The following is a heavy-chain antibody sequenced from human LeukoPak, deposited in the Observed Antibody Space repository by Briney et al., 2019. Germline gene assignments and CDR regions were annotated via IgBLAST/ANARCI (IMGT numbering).Heavy chain of an antibody. CDR3: GKDFGIAVADTFQF. Sequence: QAGGSLRLSCTASGFTFSNFAMSWIRQDPGMGLQWVSSISGSGDSTFYADSVKGRFTISRDNSKNTLYLQMNNLRVDDTATYYCGKDFGIAVADTFQFWGQGTLVTVS. D-gene: IGHD6-19*01. J-gene: IGHJ1*01. CDR2: ISGSGDST. V-gene: IGHV3-23*01. CDR1: GFTFSNFA.